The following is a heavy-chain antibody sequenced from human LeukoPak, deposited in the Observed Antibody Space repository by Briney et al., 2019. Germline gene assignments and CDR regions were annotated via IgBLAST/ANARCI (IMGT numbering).Heavy chain of an antibody. D-gene: IGHD3-22*01. V-gene: IGHV3-74*01. CDR2: INSDGSST. CDR1: GFTFSSYW. J-gene: IGHJ4*02. CDR3: ARVSDADYYDSSGYYYYFDY. Sequence: GGSLRLSYAASGFTFSSYWMHWVRQAPGKGLVWVSRINSDGSSTSYADSVKGRFTISRDNAKNTLYLQMNSLRAEDTAVYYCARVSDADYYDSSGYYYYFDYWGQGTLVTVSS.